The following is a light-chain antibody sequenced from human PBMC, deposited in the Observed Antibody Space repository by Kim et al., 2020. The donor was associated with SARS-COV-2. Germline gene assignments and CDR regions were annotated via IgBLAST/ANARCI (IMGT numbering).Light chain of an antibody. V-gene: IGKV1-5*01. CDR1: QSISTW. J-gene: IGKJ2*01. Sequence: SASVGDRVTITCRASQSISTWLAWYQQKPGKAPKLLIDDASSLKSGVPSRFSGSGSGTEFTLTISSLQPDDFATYYCQQYNSYSYTFGQGTKLEI. CDR2: DAS. CDR3: QQYNSYSYT.